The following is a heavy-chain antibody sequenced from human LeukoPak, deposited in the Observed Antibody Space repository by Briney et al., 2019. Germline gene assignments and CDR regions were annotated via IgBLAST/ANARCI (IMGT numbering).Heavy chain of an antibody. CDR3: AREVAYLERRGDFDY. Sequence: GASVKVSCKASGYTFTSYYMHWVRQAPGQGLEWMGIINPSGGSTSYAQKFQGRVTMTRDTSTSTVYMELSSLRSEDTAVYYCAREVAYLERRGDFDYWDQGTLVTVSS. CDR2: INPSGGST. CDR1: GYTFTSYY. J-gene: IGHJ4*02. D-gene: IGHD1-1*01. V-gene: IGHV1-46*01.